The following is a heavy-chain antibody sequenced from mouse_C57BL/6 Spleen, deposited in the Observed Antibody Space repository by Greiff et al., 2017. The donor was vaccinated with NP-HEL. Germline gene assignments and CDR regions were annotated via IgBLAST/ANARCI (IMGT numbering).Heavy chain of an antibody. D-gene: IGHD2-4*01. CDR2: IHPNSGST. J-gene: IGHJ3*01. V-gene: IGHV1-64*01. Sequence: QVQLQQPGAELVKPGASVKLSCKASGYTFTSYWMHWVKQRPGQGLEWIGMIHPNSGSTNYNEKFKSKATLTVDKSSSTAYMQLSSLTSEDSAVYYCARGAYDYVAYWGQGTLVTVSA. CDR1: GYTFTSYW. CDR3: ARGAYDYVAY.